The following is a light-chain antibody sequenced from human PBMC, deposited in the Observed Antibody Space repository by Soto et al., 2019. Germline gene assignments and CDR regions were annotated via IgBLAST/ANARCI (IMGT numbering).Light chain of an antibody. CDR1: QSIGSSY. J-gene: IGKJ1*01. CDR3: QQYGSSPPT. Sequence: EIVLTQSPGTLSLSPGGRATLSCRATQSIGSSYLAWYQQKPGQAPRLLISGASSRATGIPDRFSGSGSGTNFTLTICRLEPEDFAVYYCQQYGSSPPTFGQGTKVDIK. CDR2: GAS. V-gene: IGKV3-20*01.